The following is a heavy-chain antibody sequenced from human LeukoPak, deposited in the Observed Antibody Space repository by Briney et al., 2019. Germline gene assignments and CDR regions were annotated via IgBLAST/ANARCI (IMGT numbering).Heavy chain of an antibody. CDR1: GFTFSSYG. Sequence: PGGSLRLSCAASGFTFSSYGMHWVRQAPGKGLEWVAFIRYGGSNKYYADSVKGRFTISRDNSKNTLYLQMNSLRAEDTAVYYCARAKPKNMVRGLIMRRESRYYFDYWGQGTLVTVSS. J-gene: IGHJ4*02. CDR2: IRYGGSNK. V-gene: IGHV3-30*02. D-gene: IGHD3-10*01. CDR3: ARAKPKNMVRGLIMRRESRYYFDY.